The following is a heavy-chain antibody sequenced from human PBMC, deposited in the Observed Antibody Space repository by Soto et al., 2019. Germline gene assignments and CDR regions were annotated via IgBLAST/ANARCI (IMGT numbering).Heavy chain of an antibody. Sequence: HVQLVESGGGVVQPGRALRLSCAASGFSFSTYGMHWVRQAPGKGLEWLALIYFDGSNKYYADSVKGRFTISRDNSKNTLYLQMSSLRAEDTSVYYCARVGGTVTSDYWGQGTLFTVSS. D-gene: IGHD4-17*01. CDR3: ARVGGTVTSDY. CDR2: IYFDGSNK. J-gene: IGHJ4*02. CDR1: GFSFSTYG. V-gene: IGHV3-33*01.